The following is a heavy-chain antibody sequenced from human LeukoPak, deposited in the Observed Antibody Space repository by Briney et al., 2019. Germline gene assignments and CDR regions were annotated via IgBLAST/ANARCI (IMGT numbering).Heavy chain of an antibody. J-gene: IGHJ6*02. CDR3: ARSLKYSYGRTYYYYGMDV. Sequence: GGSLRLSCAASKFSFSKYWMTWVRQAPGKGLEWVANIKEDGSAKYYVGSVKGRFTISRDNARNSLYLQMESLSVEDTAVYYCARSLKYSYGRTYYYYGMDVWGQGTTVTVSS. D-gene: IGHD5-18*01. CDR2: IKEDGSAK. CDR1: KFSFSKYW. V-gene: IGHV3-7*01.